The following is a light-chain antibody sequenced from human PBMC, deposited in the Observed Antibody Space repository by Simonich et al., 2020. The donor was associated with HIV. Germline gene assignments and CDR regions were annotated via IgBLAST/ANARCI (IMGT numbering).Light chain of an antibody. CDR3: QQYDNWPLT. V-gene: IGKV3-15*01. Sequence: EIVFTQSPGTLSVSPGERATLTSRASQSVSSNLAWYQQKPGQVPRFVIDGTSTRATGIPARFSGSGSGTEFTLTISSMQSEDFAVYYCQQYDNWPLTFGPGTKVDIK. CDR1: QSVSSN. J-gene: IGKJ3*01. CDR2: GTS.